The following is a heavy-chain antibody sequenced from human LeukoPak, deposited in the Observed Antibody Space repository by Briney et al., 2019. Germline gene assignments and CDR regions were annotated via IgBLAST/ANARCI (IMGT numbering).Heavy chain of an antibody. J-gene: IGHJ4*02. CDR2: ISPSGGST. Sequence: ASVKVSCKASGYTFTSNYMHWVRQAPGQGPEWMGVISPSGGSTTYAQKFQGRVTMTRDMSTSTVYMDLSSLRFEDTAFYYCASGGHIRVYDSNPYYGHYWGQGTLVTVSS. V-gene: IGHV1-46*01. CDR1: GYTFTSNY. CDR3: ASGGHIRVYDSNPYYGHY. D-gene: IGHD3-22*01.